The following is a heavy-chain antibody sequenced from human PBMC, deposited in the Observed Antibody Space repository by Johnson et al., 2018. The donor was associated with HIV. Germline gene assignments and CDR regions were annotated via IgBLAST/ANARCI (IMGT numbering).Heavy chain of an antibody. D-gene: IGHD6-13*01. CDR3: ARSGGYPNAFDM. V-gene: IGHV3-66*01. CDR1: GLIFSRSW. CDR2: IYSGGNT. Sequence: VQLVESGGGVVQPGRSLRLSCAASGLIFSRSWIHWVRQAPGKGLEWVSIIYSGGNTYYADSVKGRFTISRDNSKNSLFLQMNSLRVEDTAVYYCARSGGYPNAFDMWGQGTLVTVPA. J-gene: IGHJ3*02.